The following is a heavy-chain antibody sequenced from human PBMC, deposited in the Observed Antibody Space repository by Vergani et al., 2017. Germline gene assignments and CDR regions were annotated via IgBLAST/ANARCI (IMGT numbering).Heavy chain of an antibody. D-gene: IGHD2-8*01. CDR3: ARVTYALAAPLYYMDV. V-gene: IGHV4-39*07. CDR2: IYYSGST. Sequence: QLQLQESGPGLVKPSETLSLTCTVSGGSISSSSYYWGWIRQPPGKGLEWIGSIYYSGSTYYNPSLKSRVTISVDTSKNQFSLKLSSVTAADTAVYYCARVTYALAAPLYYMDVWGKGTTVTVSS. CDR1: GGSISSSSYY. J-gene: IGHJ6*03.